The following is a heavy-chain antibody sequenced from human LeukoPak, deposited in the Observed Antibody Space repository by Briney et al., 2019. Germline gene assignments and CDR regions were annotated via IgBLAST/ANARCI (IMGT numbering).Heavy chain of an antibody. V-gene: IGHV4-39*07. CDR1: GGSISSSSYY. J-gene: IGHJ5*02. D-gene: IGHD3-22*01. Sequence: SETLSLTCIVSGGSISSSSYYWGWIRQPPGKGLEWIGSIYNSGNTYYNPSLKSRVTMSVDTSKNQFSLRLSSVTAADSAVYYCARDRYYYDSSAYYYRFDPWGQGTLVTVSS. CDR2: IYNSGNT. CDR3: ARDRYYYDSSAYYYRFDP.